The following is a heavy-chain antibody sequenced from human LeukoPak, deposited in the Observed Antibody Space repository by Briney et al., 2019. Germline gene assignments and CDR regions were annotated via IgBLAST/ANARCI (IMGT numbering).Heavy chain of an antibody. CDR1: GFTFSDYY. Sequence: GGSLRLSCAVSGFTFSDYYMTWVRQAPGKGLEWLSYISGNSGDINYLDSVRGRFTISRDNAKNSLYLQMNSLTAEDTAVYYCAREGGSSYYFDYWGQGTLVTVSS. V-gene: IGHV3-11*06. CDR3: AREGGSSYYFDY. CDR2: ISGNSGDI. D-gene: IGHD6-6*01. J-gene: IGHJ4*02.